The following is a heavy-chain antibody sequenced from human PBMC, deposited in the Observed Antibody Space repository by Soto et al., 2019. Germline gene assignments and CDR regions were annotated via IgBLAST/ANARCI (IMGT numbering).Heavy chain of an antibody. D-gene: IGHD3-22*01. CDR3: ATAYVYDFENSNYYRDAFDI. CDR1: GYSFSFYW. Sequence: PGESLKISCKASGYSFSFYWIGWVRQMPGKGLEWMAIMYPDDSDIRYSPSFEAHVTISADKSTSTAFLRWSSLKASDTAMYYCATAYVYDFENSNYYRDAFDIWGQGTLVTVS. V-gene: IGHV5-51*01. J-gene: IGHJ3*02. CDR2: MYPDDSDI.